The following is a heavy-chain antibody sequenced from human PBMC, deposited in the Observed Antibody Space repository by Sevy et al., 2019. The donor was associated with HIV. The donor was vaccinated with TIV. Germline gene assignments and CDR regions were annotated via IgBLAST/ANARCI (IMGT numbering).Heavy chain of an antibody. Sequence: GGSLRLSCAASGFSLNSFWMNWVRQTPGKGLEWVANINQNGSVTYYVDSVKGRFTISRDNSRNLLYLQMTSLRVEDTAFYYCVGVVATNGSFWGQGTLVTVSS. D-gene: IGHD2-15*01. CDR1: GFSLNSFW. CDR3: VGVVATNGSF. V-gene: IGHV3-7*01. CDR2: INQNGSVT. J-gene: IGHJ4*02.